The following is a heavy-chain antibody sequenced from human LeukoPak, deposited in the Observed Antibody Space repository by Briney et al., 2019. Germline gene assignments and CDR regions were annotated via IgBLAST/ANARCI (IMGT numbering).Heavy chain of an antibody. V-gene: IGHV4-39*07. D-gene: IGHD5-12*01. CDR2: IYYSGGT. CDR1: GGSISSNGYY. J-gene: IGHJ4*02. Sequence: SETLSLTCTVSGGSISSNGYYWAWFRQPPGKGLEWIGSIYYSGGTYYNPSLKSRVTMSVDKSKNQFSLKLSSVTAADTAFYFCARAGGRDFHFDSWGQGTLVTVSS. CDR3: ARAGGRDFHFDS.